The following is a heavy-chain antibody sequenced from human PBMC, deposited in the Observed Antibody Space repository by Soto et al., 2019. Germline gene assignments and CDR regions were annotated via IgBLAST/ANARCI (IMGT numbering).Heavy chain of an antibody. CDR3: ARGRVATIAFYYYYYGMDV. CDR2: IIPIFGTA. D-gene: IGHD5-12*01. CDR1: GGTFSSYA. V-gene: IGHV1-69*13. J-gene: IGHJ6*02. Sequence: SVKVSCKASGGTFSSYAISWVRQAPGQGLEWMGGIIPIFGTANYAQKFQGRVTITADESTSTAYMELSSLRSEDTAVYYCARGRVATIAFYYYYYGMDVWGQGTTVTVSS.